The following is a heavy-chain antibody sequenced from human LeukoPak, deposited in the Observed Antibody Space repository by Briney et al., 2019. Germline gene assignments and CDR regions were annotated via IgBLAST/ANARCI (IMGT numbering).Heavy chain of an antibody. CDR3: ARAQVRSYYDSSGYYRH. V-gene: IGHV1-8*01. D-gene: IGHD3-22*01. CDR2: MNPNSGNT. CDR1: GYTFTSYD. J-gene: IGHJ4*02. Sequence: GASVKVSCKASGYTFTSYDINWVRQATGQGLEWMGWMNPNSGNTGYAQKFQGRVTITADESTSTAYMELSSLRSEDTAVYYCARAQVRSYYDSSGYYRHWGQGTLVTVSS.